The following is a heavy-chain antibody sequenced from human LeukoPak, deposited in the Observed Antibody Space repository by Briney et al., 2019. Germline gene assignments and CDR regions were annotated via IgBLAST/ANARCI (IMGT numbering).Heavy chain of an antibody. CDR2: ISGSGEST. V-gene: IGHV3-23*01. CDR3: AKDLRRFLEWFTFAY. Sequence: PGGPLSLLCAASGFTFRSYAMIWARQAPGKGLEWVSAISGSGESTFYADCERGRHTLSRDNSKNAVYAQMKSLSRGDTRIYYFAKDLRRFLEWFTFAYWGQETLVTVSS. CDR1: GFTFRSYA. J-gene: IGHJ4*02. D-gene: IGHD3-3*01.